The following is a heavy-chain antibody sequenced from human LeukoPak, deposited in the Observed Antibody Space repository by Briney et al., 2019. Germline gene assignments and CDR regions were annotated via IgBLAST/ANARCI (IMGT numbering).Heavy chain of an antibody. J-gene: IGHJ4*02. V-gene: IGHV3-23*01. CDR2: ISGSGGST. D-gene: IGHD1-26*01. Sequence: PGGSLRLSCAASGFTFSSYAMSWVRQAPGKGLEWVSAISGSGGSTYYADSVKGRFTISRDNSKNTLYLQMNSLRAEDTAVYYCAKVPKSFIVPTLYFDYWGQGTLVTVSS. CDR1: GFTFSSYA. CDR3: AKVPKSFIVPTLYFDY.